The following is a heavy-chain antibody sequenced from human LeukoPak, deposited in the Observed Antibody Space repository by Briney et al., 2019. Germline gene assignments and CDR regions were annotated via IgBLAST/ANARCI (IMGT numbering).Heavy chain of an antibody. D-gene: IGHD3-3*01. J-gene: IGHJ5*02. CDR3: ASRRYYDFWSGYPRTNWFDP. CDR2: INHSGST. V-gene: IGHV4-34*01. CDR1: GGSFSGYY. Sequence: PSETLSLTCAVYGGSFSGYYWSWIRQPPGKGLEWIGEINHSGSTNYNPSLKSRVTISVDTSKNQFSLKLSSVTAADTAVYYCASRRYYDFWSGYPRTNWFDPWGQGTLVTVSS.